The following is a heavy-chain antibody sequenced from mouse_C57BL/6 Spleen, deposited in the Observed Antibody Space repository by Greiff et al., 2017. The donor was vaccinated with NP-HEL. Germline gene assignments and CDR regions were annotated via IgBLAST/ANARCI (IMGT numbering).Heavy chain of an antibody. CDR1: GFTFSSYA. D-gene: IGHD1-1*01. J-gene: IGHJ2*01. CDR3: TRGGDYYGSKDYFDY. Sequence: EVMLVESGEGLVKPGGSLKLSCAASGFTFSSYAMSWVRQTPEKRLEWVAYISSGGDYIYYADTVKGRFTISRDNARNTLYLQMRSLKSEDTAMYYCTRGGDYYGSKDYFDYWGQGTTLTVSS. V-gene: IGHV5-9-1*02. CDR2: ISSGGDYI.